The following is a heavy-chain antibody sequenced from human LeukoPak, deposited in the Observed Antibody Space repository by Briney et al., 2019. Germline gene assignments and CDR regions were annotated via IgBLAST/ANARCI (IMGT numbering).Heavy chain of an antibody. D-gene: IGHD3-10*01. V-gene: IGHV3-30-3*01. CDR2: ISYDGSNK. J-gene: IGHJ4*02. CDR1: GFTFSSYA. Sequence: GGSLRLSCAASGFTFSSYAMHWVRQAPGKGLEWVAVISYDGSNKYYADSVKGRFTISRDNSKNTLYLQMNSLRAEDTAVYYCARGFEKYYGSGSHLDYWGQGTLVTVSS. CDR3: ARGFEKYYGSGSHLDY.